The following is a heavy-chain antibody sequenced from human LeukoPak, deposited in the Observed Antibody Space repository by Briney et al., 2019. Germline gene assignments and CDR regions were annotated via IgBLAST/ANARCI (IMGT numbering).Heavy chain of an antibody. D-gene: IGHD6-13*01. CDR2: ISGSGGST. CDR1: GFTFSSYA. CDR3: AKDDGSSWYGGDYFDY. Sequence: PGVSLRLSCAASGFTFSSYAMSWVRQAPGKGLEWVSAISGSGGSTYYADSVKGRFTISRDNSKNTLYLQMNSLRAEDTAVYYCAKDDGSSWYGGDYFDYWGQGTLVTVSS. V-gene: IGHV3-23*01. J-gene: IGHJ4*02.